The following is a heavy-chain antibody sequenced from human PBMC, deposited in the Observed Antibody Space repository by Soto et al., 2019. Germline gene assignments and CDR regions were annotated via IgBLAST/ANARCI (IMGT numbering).Heavy chain of an antibody. J-gene: IGHJ3*02. CDR3: AKGRGYSYGSAFDI. CDR2: ISDDGRNK. V-gene: IGHV3-30*18. CDR1: GFTFSSYG. Sequence: GGSLRLSCAASGFTFSSYGMHWVRQAPGKGLEWVAVISDDGRNKYYADFVKGRFTISRDNSKNTLSLQMNSLRAEDTAVYYCAKGRGYSYGSAFDIWGQGTMVTVSS. D-gene: IGHD5-18*01.